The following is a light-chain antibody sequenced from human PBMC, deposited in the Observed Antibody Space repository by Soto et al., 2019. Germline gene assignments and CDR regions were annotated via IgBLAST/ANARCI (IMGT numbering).Light chain of an antibody. J-gene: IGKJ1*01. V-gene: IGKV3-15*01. CDR1: QSVSSN. Sequence: EIVMTQSPATLSVSPGERATLSCRASQSVSSNLAWYQQKPGQAPRLLIYGASTRATGIPARFSGSGSGTEFTLTISSLQPDDLATYYCQQYYSNPWTFGQGTKVEIK. CDR2: GAS. CDR3: QQYYSNPWT.